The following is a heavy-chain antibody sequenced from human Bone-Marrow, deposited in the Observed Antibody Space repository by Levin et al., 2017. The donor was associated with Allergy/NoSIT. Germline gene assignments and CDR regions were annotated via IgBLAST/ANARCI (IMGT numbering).Heavy chain of an antibody. J-gene: IGHJ6*02. CDR3: AKDSQRHGYYYGMDV. CDR1: GFTFDDYA. Sequence: PGGSLRLSCAASGFTFDDYAMHWVRQAPGKGLEWVSGISWNSGSIGYADSVKGRFTISRDNAKNSLYLQMNSLRAEDTALYYCAKDSQRHGYYYGMDVWGQGTTVTVSS. CDR2: ISWNSGSI. V-gene: IGHV3-9*01.